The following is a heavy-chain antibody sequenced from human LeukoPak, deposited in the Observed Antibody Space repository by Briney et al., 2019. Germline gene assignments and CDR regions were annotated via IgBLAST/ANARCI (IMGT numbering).Heavy chain of an antibody. Sequence: SETLSLTCAVYGGSFSGYYWTWIRQTPEKGLEWIGEMNPSGSTNYNPSLKSRVTISVDTSKNQFSRELSSVTAADTAVYYCARGRQDVTMIVVVMTAVSYYLDVWGKGTTVTVS. J-gene: IGHJ6*03. D-gene: IGHD3-22*01. CDR3: ARGRQDVTMIVVVMTAVSYYLDV. CDR1: GGSFSGYY. CDR2: MNPSGST. V-gene: IGHV4-34*01.